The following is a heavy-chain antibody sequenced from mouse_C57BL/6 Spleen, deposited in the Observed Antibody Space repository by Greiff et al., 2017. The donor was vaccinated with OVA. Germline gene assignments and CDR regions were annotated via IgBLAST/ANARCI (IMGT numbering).Heavy chain of an antibody. V-gene: IGHV5-4*01. Sequence: EVKVEESGGGLVKPGGSLKLSCAASGFTFSSYAMSWVRQTPEKRLEWVATISDGGSYTYYPDNVKGRFTISRDNAKNNLYLQMSHLKSEDTAMYYCARDSITTVYAMDYWGQGTSVTVSS. CDR1: GFTFSSYA. CDR2: ISDGGSYT. D-gene: IGHD1-1*01. J-gene: IGHJ4*01. CDR3: ARDSITTVYAMDY.